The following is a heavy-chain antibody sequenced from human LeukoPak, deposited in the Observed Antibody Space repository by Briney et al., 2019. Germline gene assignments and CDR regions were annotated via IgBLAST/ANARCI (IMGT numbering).Heavy chain of an antibody. CDR2: ISGSGGST. Sequence: PGGSLRLSCAASGFTFSSYDMSWVRQAPGKGLEWVSAISGSGGSTYYADSVKGRFTISRDNSKNTLYLQMNSLRAEDTAVYYCAKSGTVVAYYYMDVWGKGTTVTVSS. V-gene: IGHV3-23*01. J-gene: IGHJ6*03. CDR3: AKSGTVVAYYYMDV. CDR1: GFTFSSYD. D-gene: IGHD6-13*01.